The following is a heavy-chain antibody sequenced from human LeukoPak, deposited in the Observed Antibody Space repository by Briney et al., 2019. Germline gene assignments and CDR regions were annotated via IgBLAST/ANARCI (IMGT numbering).Heavy chain of an antibody. CDR1: GYTFTSYG. V-gene: IGHV1-18*01. Sequence: ASVKVSCKASGYTFTSYGISWVRQAPGQGLEWMGWISAYNGNTNYAQTLQGRVTMTTDTSTSTAYMELRSLRSDDTAVYYCARDRLTRVNYYDSSGYLFDYWGQGTTVTVSS. D-gene: IGHD3-22*01. CDR3: ARDRLTRVNYYDSSGYLFDY. CDR2: ISAYNGNT. J-gene: IGHJ4*03.